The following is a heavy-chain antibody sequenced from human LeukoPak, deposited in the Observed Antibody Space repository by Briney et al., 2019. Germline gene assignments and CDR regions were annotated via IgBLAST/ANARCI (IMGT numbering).Heavy chain of an antibody. CDR3: AKRYYDFPLDY. CDR2: ISANGGET. CDR1: GFTFYDYV. J-gene: IGHJ4*02. Sequence: GGSLRLSCVASGFTFYDYVMTWVRQAPGKGLEWVSSISANGGETHYADSVKGRFTISRDNSKNTLYLQINNPRVEDTAVYYCAKRYYDFPLDYWGQGTLVTVSS. D-gene: IGHD3-3*01. V-gene: IGHV3-23*01.